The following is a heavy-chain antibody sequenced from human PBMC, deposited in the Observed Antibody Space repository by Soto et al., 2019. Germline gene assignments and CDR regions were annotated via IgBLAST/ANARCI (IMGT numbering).Heavy chain of an antibody. CDR1: GGSISGLY. Sequence: SETLSLTCSVSGGSISGLYWSWVRQPPGRGLEWIGWIYYSGTTNYNPSLKSRVTISVDTSKNQFSLKLSSVTAADTAIYYCARLGTHYFMDVWGKGTRVTVSS. J-gene: IGHJ6*03. V-gene: IGHV4-59*08. CDR2: IYYSGTT. D-gene: IGHD1-1*01. CDR3: ARLGTHYFMDV.